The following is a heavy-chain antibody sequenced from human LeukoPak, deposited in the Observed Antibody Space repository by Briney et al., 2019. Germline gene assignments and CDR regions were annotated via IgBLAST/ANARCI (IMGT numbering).Heavy chain of an antibody. CDR2: INPSGGST. CDR3: ARVKISGGFLEYEDY. D-gene: IGHD3-3*01. Sequence: ASVKVSCKASGYTFTSYYMHWVRQAPGQGFEWMGIINPSGGSTSYAQKFQGRVTMTRDTSTSTVYMELSSLRSEDTAVYYCARVKISGGFLEYEDYWGQGTLVTVSS. V-gene: IGHV1-46*01. CDR1: GYTFTSYY. J-gene: IGHJ4*02.